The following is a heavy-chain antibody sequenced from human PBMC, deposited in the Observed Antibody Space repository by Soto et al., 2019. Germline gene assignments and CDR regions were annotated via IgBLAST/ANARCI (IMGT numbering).Heavy chain of an antibody. CDR3: ARSIVVVTALDY. V-gene: IGHV1-3*01. D-gene: IGHD2-21*02. J-gene: IGHJ4*02. Sequence: SVKVSCKAAGYTFTSYAMYLRRLAPGQRLEWMGWINAGNGNTKYSQKFQGRVTITRDTSASTAYMELSSLRSEDTAVYYCARSIVVVTALDYWGQGTLVTVSS. CDR2: INAGNGNT. CDR1: GYTFTSYA.